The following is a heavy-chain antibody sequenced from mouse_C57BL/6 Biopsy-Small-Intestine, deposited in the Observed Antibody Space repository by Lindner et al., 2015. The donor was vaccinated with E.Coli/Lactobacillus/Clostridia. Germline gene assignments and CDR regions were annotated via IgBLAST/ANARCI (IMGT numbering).Heavy chain of an antibody. CDR1: GYTFTGYY. D-gene: IGHD1-1*02. J-gene: IGHJ4*01. V-gene: IGHV1S12*01. CDR2: INPSAGRT. CDR3: ARAGGGYDSRIDY. Sequence: SVKVSCKASGYTFTGYYLHWVRQTPEQGLEWMGIINPSAGRTSDSQKFQGRVTMTSDTSTSTVYMELSSLRSDDTGVYYCARAGGGYDSRIDYWGQGTLVTVSS.